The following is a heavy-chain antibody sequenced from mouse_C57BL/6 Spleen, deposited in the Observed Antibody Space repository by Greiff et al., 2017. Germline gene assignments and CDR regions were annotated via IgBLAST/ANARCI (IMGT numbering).Heavy chain of an antibody. J-gene: IGHJ3*01. CDR1: GYTFTSYW. CDR3: ARGGCSDYGMAY. CDR2: IHPNSGST. V-gene: IGHV1-64*01. Sequence: QVQLQQPGAELVKPGASVKLSCKASGYTFTSYWMHWVKQRPGQGLEWIGMIHPNSGSTNYNEKFKSKATLTVDKSSSTAYMQLSSLTSEDSAVYYCARGGCSDYGMAYWGQGTLVTVSA. D-gene: IGHD3-2*02.